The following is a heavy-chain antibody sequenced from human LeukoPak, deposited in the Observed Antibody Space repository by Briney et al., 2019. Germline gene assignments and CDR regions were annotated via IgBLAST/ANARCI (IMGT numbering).Heavy chain of an antibody. Sequence: PGGSLRLSCAASGFTFDDHGMSWVCQAPGKGLEWVSGINWNGGSTGYADSVTGRFTISRDNAKNSLFLQMNSLRVEDTALYYCARMAGAGYYFYMDVWGKGTTVTVSS. CDR1: GFTFDDHG. CDR2: INWNGGST. CDR3: ARMAGAGYYFYMDV. V-gene: IGHV3-20*04. J-gene: IGHJ6*03. D-gene: IGHD6-19*01.